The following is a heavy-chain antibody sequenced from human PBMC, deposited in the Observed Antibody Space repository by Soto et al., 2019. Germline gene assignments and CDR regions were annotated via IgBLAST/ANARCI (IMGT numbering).Heavy chain of an antibody. CDR1: GYTFTGYY. J-gene: IGHJ6*02. CDR2: INPNSGGT. Sequence: QVQLVQSGAEVKKPGASVKVSCKASGYTFTGYYMHWVRQAPGQGLEWMGWINPNSGGTNYAQKFRGRVTMTRDTSISTAYMELSRLRSDDTAVYYCAIPLWRQYYCYCGMDVWGQGTTVTVSS. D-gene: IGHD5-18*01. V-gene: IGHV1-2*02. CDR3: AIPLWRQYYCYCGMDV.